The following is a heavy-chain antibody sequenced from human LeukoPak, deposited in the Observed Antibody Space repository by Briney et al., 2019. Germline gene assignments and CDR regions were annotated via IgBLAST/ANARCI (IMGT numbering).Heavy chain of an antibody. CDR1: GFTFTSSA. CDR2: IVVGSGNT. V-gene: IGHV1-58*02. D-gene: IGHD3-22*01. CDR3: AADLNYYDSSGYYPTFDY. Sequence: VASVKVSCKASGFTFTSSAMQWVRQARGQPLEWIGWIVVGSGNTNYAQKFQERVTITRDMSTSTAYMELSSLRSEDTAVYYCAADLNYYDSSGYYPTFDYWGQGTLVTVSS. J-gene: IGHJ4*02.